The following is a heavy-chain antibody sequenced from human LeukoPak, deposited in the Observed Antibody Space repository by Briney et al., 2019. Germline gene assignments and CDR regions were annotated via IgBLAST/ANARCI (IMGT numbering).Heavy chain of an antibody. J-gene: IGHJ4*03. CDR1: GGTFSRYH. V-gene: IGHV4-34*01. CDR3: AKGATISETGYSDF. D-gene: IGHD5-24*01. Sequence: SETLSLTCSVYGGTFSRYHWSWTRQSPGKGLEWIAEIDHRGDTNYNPSVKSRVTISVDTSKNQFSLKVRSLSAADTALYYCAKGATISETGYSDFWGQGTLVTVSS. CDR2: IDHRGDT.